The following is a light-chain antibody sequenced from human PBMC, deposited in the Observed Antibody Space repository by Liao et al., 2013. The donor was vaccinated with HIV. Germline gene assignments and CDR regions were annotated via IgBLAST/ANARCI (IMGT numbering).Light chain of an antibody. V-gene: IGLV3-21*04. Sequence: SYVVTQPPSVSVAPGKTARITCGGTNIGSKSVHWYQQKPGQAPVLVIYYDYDRPSGIPERFSGSNSGNTATLTISRVEAGDEADYYCQVWNTGSDHPVFGGGTKLTVL. CDR2: YDY. CDR1: NIGSKS. CDR3: QVWNTGSDHPV. J-gene: IGLJ3*02.